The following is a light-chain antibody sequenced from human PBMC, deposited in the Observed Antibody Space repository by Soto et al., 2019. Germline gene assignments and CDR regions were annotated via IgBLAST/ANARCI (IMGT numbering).Light chain of an antibody. CDR1: QNVNNW. Sequence: DIQMTQSPSTLSASVGDSVTITCRASQNVNNWVAWYQQKPGKAPRFLIYDASSLESGVPSRFSGSGSGTDFTLTISSLQPDDFATYYCQRYNSYSRTFAQGTKVDIK. J-gene: IGKJ1*01. CDR3: QRYNSYSRT. CDR2: DAS. V-gene: IGKV1-5*01.